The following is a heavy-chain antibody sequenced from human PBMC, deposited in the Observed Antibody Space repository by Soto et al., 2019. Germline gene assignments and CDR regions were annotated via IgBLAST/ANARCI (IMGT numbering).Heavy chain of an antibody. Sequence: SETLSLTCTVFGGSISSSSYYWGWIRQPPGKGLEWIGSIYYSGSTYYNPSLKSRVTISVDTSKDQFSLKLSSVTAADTAVYYCARSGSYGSGRPYYWGQGTLVTVSS. CDR3: ARSGSYGSGRPYY. CDR2: IYYSGST. J-gene: IGHJ4*02. V-gene: IGHV4-39*01. D-gene: IGHD3-10*01. CDR1: GGSISSSSYY.